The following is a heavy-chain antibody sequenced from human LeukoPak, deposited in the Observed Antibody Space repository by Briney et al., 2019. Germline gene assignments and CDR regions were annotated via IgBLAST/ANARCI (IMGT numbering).Heavy chain of an antibody. J-gene: IGHJ4*02. CDR3: ARVGSTAAAGTTDY. CDR1: GFTFSDYY. D-gene: IGHD6-13*01. CDR2: ISSSGSAV. Sequence: GGSLRLSCAASGFTFSDYYMSWIRQAPGKGLEWVSYISSSGSAVYDADSVEGRFTIPRDNAKNSLYLQMNSLRAEDTAVYYCARVGSTAAAGTTDYWGQGILVTVSS. V-gene: IGHV3-11*04.